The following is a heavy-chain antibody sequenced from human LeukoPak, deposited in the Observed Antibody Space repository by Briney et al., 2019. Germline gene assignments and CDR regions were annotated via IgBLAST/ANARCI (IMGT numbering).Heavy chain of an antibody. CDR2: IASDGSST. CDR1: GFTLSSYW. J-gene: IGHJ4*02. V-gene: IGHV3-74*01. CDR3: ARGRPHGNDY. Sequence: GGSLRLSCAASGFTLSSYWMNWVRQAPGKGLVWVSRIASDGSSTTYADSVKGRFSISRGNPKNTLYLQMNSLRVEDTAVYYCARGRPHGNDYWGQGTLVTVSS. D-gene: IGHD4-23*01.